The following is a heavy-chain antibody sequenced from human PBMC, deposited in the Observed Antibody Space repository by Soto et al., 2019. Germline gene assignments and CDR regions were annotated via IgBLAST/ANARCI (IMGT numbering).Heavy chain of an antibody. Sequence: GGSLRLSCAASGFTVSSNYMSWVRQAPGKGLEWVSVIYSGGSTYYADSVKGRCTISRHNSKNTLYLQMNSLRAEDTAVYYCARDLVYYDIPNYYYYGMDVWGQGTTVTVSS. V-gene: IGHV3-53*04. CDR3: ARDLVYYDIPNYYYYGMDV. D-gene: IGHD3-9*01. J-gene: IGHJ6*02. CDR2: IYSGGST. CDR1: GFTVSSNY.